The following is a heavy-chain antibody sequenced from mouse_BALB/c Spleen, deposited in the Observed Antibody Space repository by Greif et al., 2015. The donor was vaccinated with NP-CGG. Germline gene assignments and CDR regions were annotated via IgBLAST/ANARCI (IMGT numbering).Heavy chain of an antibody. D-gene: IGHD4-1*02. CDR2: IWRGGST. J-gene: IGHJ4*01. CDR1: GFSLTSYG. CDR3: AVNWDYAMDY. V-gene: IGHV2-5*01. Sequence: VKLMESGPGLAQPSQSLSITCTVSGFSLTSYGVHWVRQSPGKGLEWLGVIWRGGSTDYNAAFMSRLSITKDNSKSQVFFKMNSLQADDTAIYYCAVNWDYAMDYWGQGTSVTVSS.